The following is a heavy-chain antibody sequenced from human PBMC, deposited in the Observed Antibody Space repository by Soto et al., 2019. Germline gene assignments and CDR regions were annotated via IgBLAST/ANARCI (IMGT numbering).Heavy chain of an antibody. CDR1: GGTIRSGVYS. CDR2: IYHSGST. D-gene: IGHD2-21*02. V-gene: IGHV4-30-2*01. CDR3: ARGSPVATDY. Sequence: SETLSLTCAVSGGTIRSGVYSWSWIRQPPGKGLEWIGYIYHSGSTYYNPSLKSRVTISVDRSKNQFSLKLSSVTAADTAVYYCARGSPVATDYWGQGTLVTVSS. J-gene: IGHJ4*02.